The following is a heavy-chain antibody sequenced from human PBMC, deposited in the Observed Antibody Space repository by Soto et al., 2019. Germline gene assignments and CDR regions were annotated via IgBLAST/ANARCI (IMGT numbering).Heavy chain of an antibody. J-gene: IGHJ4*02. CDR3: ARDCYDILTGYCNFDY. D-gene: IGHD3-9*01. Sequence: GGSLRLSCAASGFTFSSYSMNWVRQAPGKGLEWVSSISSSSSYIYYADSVKGRFTISRDNAKNSLYLQMNSLRAEDTAVYYCARDCYDILTGYCNFDYWGQGTLVTVSS. CDR1: GFTFSSYS. V-gene: IGHV3-21*01. CDR2: ISSSSSYI.